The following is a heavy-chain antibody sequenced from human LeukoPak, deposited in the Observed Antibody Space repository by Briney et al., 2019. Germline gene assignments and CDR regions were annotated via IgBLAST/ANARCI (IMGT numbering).Heavy chain of an antibody. CDR2: ISSGGNT. D-gene: IGHD3-22*01. V-gene: IGHV3-53*01. CDR3: AREVRGYYFDY. J-gene: IGHJ4*02. CDR1: GFIVSSNY. Sequence: PGGSLRLSCAASGFIVSSNYMCWVRQAPGKGLEWVSVISSGGNTYYADSVKGRFTISRDNSKNTVFLQMNSLRAEDTAVYYCAREVRGYYFDYWGQGTLVTVSS.